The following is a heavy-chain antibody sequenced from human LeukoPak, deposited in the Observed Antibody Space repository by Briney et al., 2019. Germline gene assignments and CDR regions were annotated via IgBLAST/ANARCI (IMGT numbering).Heavy chain of an antibody. CDR3: ARVENSSGWYAPTDY. D-gene: IGHD6-19*01. V-gene: IGHV4-31*03. CDR2: IYYSGST. J-gene: IGHJ4*02. CDR1: GGSISSGGYS. Sequence: PSETLSLTCTVSGGSISSGGYSWSWIRQHPGKGLEWIGYIYYSGSTYYNPSLKSRVTISVDTSKNPFSLKLSSVTAADTAVYYCARVENSSGWYAPTDYWGQGTLVTVSS.